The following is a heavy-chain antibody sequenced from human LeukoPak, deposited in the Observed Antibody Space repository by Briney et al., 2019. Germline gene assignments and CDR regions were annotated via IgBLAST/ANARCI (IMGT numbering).Heavy chain of an antibody. CDR2: ISGSGGST. D-gene: IGHD2-15*01. CDR3: ASLACSGGSCYSDAFDI. V-gene: IGHV3-23*01. CDR1: GFTFSSYG. J-gene: IGHJ3*02. Sequence: GGSLRLSCAASGFTFSSYGMHWVRQAPGKGLEWVSAISGSGGSTYYADSVKGRFTISRDNSKNTLYLQMNSLRAEDTAVYYCASLACSGGSCYSDAFDIWGQGTMVTVSS.